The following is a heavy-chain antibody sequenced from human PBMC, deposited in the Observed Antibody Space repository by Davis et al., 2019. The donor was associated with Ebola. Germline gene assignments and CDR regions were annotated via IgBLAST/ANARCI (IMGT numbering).Heavy chain of an antibody. Sequence: ASVKVSCKASGYTLTDYQMHWVRQAPGQGLEWMGGINPISGDTNYAEKFQGRVTMTRDTSISTVYMELSRLRSDDTAVYYCARVLLWFGEPGGGMDVWGQGTTVTVSS. V-gene: IGHV1-2*02. J-gene: IGHJ6*02. CDR1: GYTLTDYQ. CDR3: ARVLLWFGEPGGGMDV. CDR2: INPISGDT. D-gene: IGHD3-10*01.